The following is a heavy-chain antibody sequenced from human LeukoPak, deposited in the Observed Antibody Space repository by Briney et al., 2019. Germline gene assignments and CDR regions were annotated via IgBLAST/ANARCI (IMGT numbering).Heavy chain of an antibody. V-gene: IGHV3-33*01. J-gene: IGHJ4*02. CDR3: ARDSLVYDFWSGYRTDFFDY. CDR2: IWYDGSNE. CDR1: GFTFSSYG. Sequence: GGSLRLSCAASGFTFSSYGMHWVRQAPGKGLEWVAVIWYDGSNEYYADSVKGRFTISRDNSKNTLYLQMNSLRAEDTAVYYCARDSLVYDFWSGYRTDFFDYWGQGTLVTVSS. D-gene: IGHD3-3*01.